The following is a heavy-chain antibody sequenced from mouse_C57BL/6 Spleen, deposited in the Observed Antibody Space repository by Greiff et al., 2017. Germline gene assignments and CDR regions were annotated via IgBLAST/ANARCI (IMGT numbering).Heavy chain of an antibody. CDR3: ARYRVYDGYFDV. Sequence: VQLQQSGPELVKPGASVKISCKASGYSFTDYNMNWVKQSHGKSLEWIGVINPNYGTTSYNQKFKGKATLTVDHSSITAYLQLNRLTSEDSAVYYCARYRVYDGYFDVWGTGTTVTVSS. CDR1: GYSFTDYN. D-gene: IGHD2-3*01. CDR2: INPNYGTT. V-gene: IGHV1-39*01. J-gene: IGHJ1*03.